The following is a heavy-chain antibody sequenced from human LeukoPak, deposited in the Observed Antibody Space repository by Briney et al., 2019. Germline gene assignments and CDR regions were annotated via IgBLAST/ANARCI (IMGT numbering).Heavy chain of an antibody. J-gene: IGHJ4*02. D-gene: IGHD3-22*01. CDR2: IIPIFGTA. CDR3: ARAETMIGGYFDY. Sequence: ASVKVSCKASGGTFSSYAISWVRQAPGQGREWMGGIIPIFGTANYAQKFQGRVTITADESTSTAYMELSSLRSDATAVYYCARAETMIGGYFDYWGQGTLVTVSS. V-gene: IGHV1-69*13. CDR1: GGTFSSYA.